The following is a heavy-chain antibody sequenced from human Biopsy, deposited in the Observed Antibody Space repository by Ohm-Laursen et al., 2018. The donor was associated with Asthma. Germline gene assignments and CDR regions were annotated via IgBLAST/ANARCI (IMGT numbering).Heavy chain of an antibody. CDR2: IDPNSGGT. D-gene: IGHD3-16*01. CDR1: GYAFTDYY. CDR3: ARIKIRIGAGTDRYFDL. J-gene: IGHJ2*01. V-gene: IGHV1-2*06. Sequence: SVKVSCNASGYAFTDYYVMWLRQAPGQGLEWMGRIDPNSGGTNYAQKFLGRVTMTRDTSVNTALMVLSRLRSDDTAVYYCARIKIRIGAGTDRYFDLWGRGTLVTVSS.